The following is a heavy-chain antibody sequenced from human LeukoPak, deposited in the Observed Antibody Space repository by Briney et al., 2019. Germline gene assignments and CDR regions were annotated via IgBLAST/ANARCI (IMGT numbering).Heavy chain of an antibody. Sequence: GGSLKLSCTASGIDFRTPWMTCSPQSPRKCLQFLANIKYDGTVKNYVDSVKGRFTISRDNPKNSMYLQMDSLRAEDTAVYYCARDPDSSSFDYWGQGALVTVSS. D-gene: IGHD6-13*01. J-gene: IGHJ4*02. CDR3: ARDPDSSSFDY. V-gene: IGHV3-7*01. CDR2: IKYDGTVK. CDR1: GIDFRTPW.